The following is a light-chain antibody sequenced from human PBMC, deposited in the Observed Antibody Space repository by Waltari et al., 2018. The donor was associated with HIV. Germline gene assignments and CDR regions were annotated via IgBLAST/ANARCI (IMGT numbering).Light chain of an antibody. V-gene: IGKV2-28*01. CDR1: RGLLPRNGAND. CDR3: MQSLERNT. CDR2: LGS. J-gene: IGKJ2*01. Sequence: VTTQAPLSLPVAPGEPASLFCRSSRGLLPRNGANDVDGSLQKPGQSPQLLIYLGSTRASGVPYRFSGSGSGTYFTLKISRVEAEDVGVYYCMQSLERNTFGQGTKLEIK.